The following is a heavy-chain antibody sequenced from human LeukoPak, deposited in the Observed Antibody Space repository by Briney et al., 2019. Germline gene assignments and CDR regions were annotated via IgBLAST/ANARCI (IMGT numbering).Heavy chain of an antibody. CDR1: GYTFTSYG. V-gene: IGHV1-18*01. D-gene: IGHD3-22*01. CDR3: ARDLTYYYDSSDYYYDY. CDR2: ISAYNGNT. J-gene: IGHJ4*02. Sequence: ASVKVSCKASGYTFTSYGISWVRQAPGQGLEWMGWISAYNGNTNYAQKLQGRVTMTTDTSTSTAYMELRSLRSDDTAVYYCARDLTYYYDSSDYYYDYWGQGTLVTVSS.